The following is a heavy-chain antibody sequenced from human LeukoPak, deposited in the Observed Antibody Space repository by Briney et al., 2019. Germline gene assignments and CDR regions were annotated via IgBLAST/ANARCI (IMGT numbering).Heavy chain of an antibody. D-gene: IGHD6-13*01. Sequence: SETLSLTCTVSGGSISSGSYYWSWIRQPAGKGLEWIGRIYTSGSTNYNPSLKGRVTISVDTSKNQFSLKLSSVTAADTAVYYCARWSSSWYYFDYWGQGTLVTVSS. CDR1: GGSISSGSYY. J-gene: IGHJ4*02. V-gene: IGHV4-61*02. CDR2: IYTSGST. CDR3: ARWSSSWYYFDY.